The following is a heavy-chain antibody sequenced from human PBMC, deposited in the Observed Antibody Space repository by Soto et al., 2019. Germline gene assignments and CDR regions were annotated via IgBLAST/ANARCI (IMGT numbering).Heavy chain of an antibody. V-gene: IGHV4-59*12. CDR1: GGSISSYY. Sequence: PSETLSLTYTVSGGSISSYYWSWIRQPPGKGLEWIGYIYHSGSTYYNPSLKSRVTISVDRSKNQFSLKLSSVTAADTAVYYCARINFDYYDSSGYSRWFDPWGQGTLVTVSS. D-gene: IGHD3-22*01. CDR2: IYHSGST. CDR3: ARINFDYYDSSGYSRWFDP. J-gene: IGHJ5*02.